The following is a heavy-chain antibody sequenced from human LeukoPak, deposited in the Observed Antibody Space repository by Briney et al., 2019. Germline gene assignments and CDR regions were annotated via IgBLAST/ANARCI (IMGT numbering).Heavy chain of an antibody. J-gene: IGHJ3*02. CDR1: GGSISSSNW. Sequence: SETLSLTCAVSGGSISSSNWWSWVRQPPGKGLEWIGEIYHSGSTNYNPSLKSRVTMSVDKSKNQFSLKLSSVTAADTAVYYCARLQRITMNAFDIWGQGTMVTVSS. CDR3: ARLQRITMNAFDI. CDR2: IYHSGST. D-gene: IGHD3-22*01. V-gene: IGHV4-4*02.